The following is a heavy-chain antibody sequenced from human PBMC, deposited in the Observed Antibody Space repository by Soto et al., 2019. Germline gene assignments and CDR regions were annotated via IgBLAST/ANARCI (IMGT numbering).Heavy chain of an antibody. CDR3: ARRARVGKQLWLPFDY. CDR2: MNPNSGNT. V-gene: IGHV1-8*01. J-gene: IGHJ4*02. Sequence: ASVKVSCKASGYTISDYDINWVRQAPEQGLEWMGWMNPNSGNTGYAQKFQGRVTMTRDFFISTAYMELSSLRSEDTAVYYCARRARVGKQLWLPFDYWAQGTLVTVPS. D-gene: IGHD5-18*01. CDR1: GYTISDYD.